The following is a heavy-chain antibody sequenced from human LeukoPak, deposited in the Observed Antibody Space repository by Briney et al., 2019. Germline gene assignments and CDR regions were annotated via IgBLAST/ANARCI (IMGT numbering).Heavy chain of an antibody. D-gene: IGHD3-16*01. Sequence: PGGSLRLSCAASGFTFSSYGMHWVRQAPGKGLEWVAVIWYDGSNKYYADSVKGRFTISRDNSKNTLYLQMNSLRADDTATYYCARNQQLGGHSYYYYGMDVWGQGTTVTVSS. CDR3: ARNQQLGGHSYYYYGMDV. J-gene: IGHJ6*02. CDR1: GFTFSSYG. CDR2: IWYDGSNK. V-gene: IGHV3-33*01.